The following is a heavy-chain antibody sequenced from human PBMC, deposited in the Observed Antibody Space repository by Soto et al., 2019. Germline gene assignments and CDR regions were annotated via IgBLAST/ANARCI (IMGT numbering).Heavy chain of an antibody. V-gene: IGHV1-3*01. CDR1: GYSFTSYT. J-gene: IGHJ4*02. CDR3: ARDRYMGSGSYNYFDH. CDR2: INVGNGNT. D-gene: IGHD3-10*01. Sequence: ASVKVSCKASGYSFTSYTLHWGRQAPGQRLEWMGCINVGNGNTKYSEKFQGRVSITRDTSASTAYMELSSLTSEDTAVYYCARDRYMGSGSYNYFDHWGQGTLVTVSS.